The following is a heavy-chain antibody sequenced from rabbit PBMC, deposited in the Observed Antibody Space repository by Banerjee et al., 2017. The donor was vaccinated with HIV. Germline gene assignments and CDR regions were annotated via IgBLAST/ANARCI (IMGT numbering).Heavy chain of an antibody. CDR3: ARRDGGYVAYGYAYYGMDL. Sequence: QSLEESGGDLVKPGGSLKLSCKASGFDFSSYYMSWVRQAPGKGLEWIGYIDPVFGSTYYASWVNGRFTISSHNAQNTLYLQLNSLTAADTATYFCARRDGGYVAYGYAYYGMDLWGPGTLVTVS. CDR1: GFDFSSYY. J-gene: IGHJ6*01. D-gene: IGHD6-1*01. V-gene: IGHV1S7*01. CDR2: IDPVFGST.